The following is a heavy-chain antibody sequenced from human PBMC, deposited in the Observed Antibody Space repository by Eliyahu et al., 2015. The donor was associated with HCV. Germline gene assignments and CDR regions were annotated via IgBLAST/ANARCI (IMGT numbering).Heavy chain of an antibody. J-gene: IGHJ3*02. Sequence: EVQLVESGGGLVXSGGSLRLSCAXSGFXXDKAWMTWVRQAPGRXLEWVGRVKTNTDGGTTDYAASVKGRFSISIHGSKNTLNLHMSSLKTEDTGVYYCTIEDANGGFDIWGQGTMVIVSP. CDR3: TIEDANGGFDI. D-gene: IGHD2-8*01. V-gene: IGHV3-15*01. CDR2: VKTNTDGGTT. CDR1: GFXXDKAW.